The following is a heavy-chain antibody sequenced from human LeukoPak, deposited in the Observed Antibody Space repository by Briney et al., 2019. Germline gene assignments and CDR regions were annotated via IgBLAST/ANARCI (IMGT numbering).Heavy chain of an antibody. CDR2: ISSSSSYI. CDR3: ARAATHYDSSGYTGYFDY. V-gene: IGHV3-21*01. CDR1: GFTFSSYS. J-gene: IGHJ4*02. D-gene: IGHD3-22*01. Sequence: PGGSLRLSCAASGFTFSSYSMNWVRQAPGKGLEWVSSISSSSSYIYYADSVKGRFTISRDNAKNSLYLQMNSLRAEDTAVYYCARAATHYDSSGYTGYFDYWGQGTLVTVSS.